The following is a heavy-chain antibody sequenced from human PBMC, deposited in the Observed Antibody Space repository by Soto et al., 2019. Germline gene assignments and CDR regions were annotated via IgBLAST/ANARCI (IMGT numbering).Heavy chain of an antibody. CDR1: GGSISRGEYS. D-gene: IGHD4-17*01. J-gene: IGHJ5*02. CDR3: AREPYGYYGWFDP. CDR2: IYSSGST. V-gene: IGHV4-30-4*01. Sequence: QVQLQESGPGLVKPSQTLSLTCTVSGGSISRGEYSWSWIRQPPWKGLEWIGYIYSSGSTYYNPSLKSRVTIPLHTSQHQCSLKLRSVPAADTAVYYCAREPYGYYGWFDPWGQGTLVTVSS.